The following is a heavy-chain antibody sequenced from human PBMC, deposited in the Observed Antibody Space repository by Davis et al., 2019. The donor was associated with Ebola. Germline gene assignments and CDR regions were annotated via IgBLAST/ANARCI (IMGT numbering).Heavy chain of an antibody. Sequence: PSETLSLTCTVSGGSISSYYWSWIRQPPGKGLEWIGYIYYSGSTNYNPSLKSRVTISVDTSKNQFSLKLSSVTAADTAVYYCARGDLPAIAARPPSVLWFDPWGQGTLVTVSS. J-gene: IGHJ5*02. CDR1: GGSISSYY. CDR3: ARGDLPAIAARPPSVLWFDP. V-gene: IGHV4-59*01. CDR2: IYYSGST. D-gene: IGHD6-6*01.